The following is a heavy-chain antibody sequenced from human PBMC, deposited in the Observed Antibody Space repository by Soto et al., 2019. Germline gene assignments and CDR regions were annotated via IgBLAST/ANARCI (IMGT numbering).Heavy chain of an antibody. CDR2: IKQDGSEK. CDR1: GFTFSSYW. J-gene: IGHJ1*01. CDR3: ARDHKMATIESFQH. Sequence: GGSLRLSCAASGFTFSSYWMSWVRQAPGKGLEWVANIKQDGSEKYYVDSVKGRFTISRDNAKNSLYLQMNSLRAEDTAVYYCARDHKMATIESFQHWGQGTLVTVSS. V-gene: IGHV3-7*01. D-gene: IGHD5-12*01.